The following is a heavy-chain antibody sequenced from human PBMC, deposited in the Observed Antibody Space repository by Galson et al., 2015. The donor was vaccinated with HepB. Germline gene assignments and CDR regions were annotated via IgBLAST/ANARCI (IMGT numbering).Heavy chain of an antibody. D-gene: IGHD6-6*01. V-gene: IGHV4-4*07. Sequence: SETLSLTCTVSGGSISNYYWSWIRQPAGKGLEWIRRIYTGGSTNYNPSLKSRVTMSVDTSKNQFSLKLSSVTAADTAVYYCAREFYSPSSSLSYYYGRDVWGQGAPVPVSS. CDR1: GGSISNYY. CDR2: IYTGGST. J-gene: IGHJ6*02. CDR3: AREFYSPSSSLSYYYGRDV.